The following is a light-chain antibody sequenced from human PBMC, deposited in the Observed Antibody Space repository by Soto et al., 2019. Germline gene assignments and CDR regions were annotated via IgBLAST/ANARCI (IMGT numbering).Light chain of an antibody. Sequence: QSVLTQPASVSGSLGQSITISCTGTTSDVGAYNYVSWYQQHPGKAPQLVIYDVTNRPSGVSNRFSSSKSGNTASLTISGLQAEDEADYYCSSYTSSSTLVFGGGTKLTVL. J-gene: IGLJ3*02. V-gene: IGLV2-14*03. CDR2: DVT. CDR3: SSYTSSSTLV. CDR1: TSDVGAYNY.